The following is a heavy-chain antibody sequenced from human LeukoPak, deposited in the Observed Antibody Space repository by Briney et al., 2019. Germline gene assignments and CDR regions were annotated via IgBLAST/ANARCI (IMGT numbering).Heavy chain of an antibody. Sequence: GGSLRLSCAASGFTFSSYAMSWVRQAPGKGLEWVSAISGSGGSTYYADSVKGWFTISRDNSKNTLYLQMNSLRAEDTAVYYCANGRGVSSAPFDYWGQGTLVTVSS. CDR1: GFTFSSYA. V-gene: IGHV3-23*01. J-gene: IGHJ4*02. D-gene: IGHD6-25*01. CDR2: ISGSGGST. CDR3: ANGRGVSSAPFDY.